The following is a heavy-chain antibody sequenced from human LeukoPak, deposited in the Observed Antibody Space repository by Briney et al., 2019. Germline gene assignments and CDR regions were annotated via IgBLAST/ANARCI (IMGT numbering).Heavy chain of an antibody. CDR2: IHPRDSRT. Sequence: TSAKVSCKASGYAFTGYYIHWVGQDPAQGREWMGCIHPRDSRTTYAQKFQGRVTMTSDASINTAFLELTRLTSDDTAIYCCARDLRDWILWAQGSLVTVSA. J-gene: IGHJ4*02. CDR1: GYAFTGYY. V-gene: IGHV1-2*02. D-gene: IGHD3/OR15-3a*01. CDR3: ARDLRDWIL.